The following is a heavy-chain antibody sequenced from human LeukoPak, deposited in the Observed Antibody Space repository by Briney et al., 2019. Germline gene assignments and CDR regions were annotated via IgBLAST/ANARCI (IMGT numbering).Heavy chain of an antibody. CDR2: TSGSGGST. CDR1: GFTFSSYA. V-gene: IGHV3-23*01. Sequence: PGGSLRLSCAASGFTFSSYAMSWVRQAPGKGLEWVSATSGSGGSTYYADSVQGRFTISRDNSKNTLFLQMISLRDEDTAVYYCAKHGYCSGTNCFFDYWGQGTLVTVSS. J-gene: IGHJ4*02. D-gene: IGHD2-2*03. CDR3: AKHGYCSGTNCFFDY.